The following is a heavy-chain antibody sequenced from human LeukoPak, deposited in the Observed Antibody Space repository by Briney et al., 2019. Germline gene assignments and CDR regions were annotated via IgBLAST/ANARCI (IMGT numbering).Heavy chain of an antibody. Sequence: PSETLSLTCTVSGGSISSSSYYWGWIRQPPGKGLEWIGSIYYSGSTYYNPSLKSRVTISVDTSKNQFSLKLSSVTAADTAVYYCARGPEWELHFDYWGQGTLVTVSS. CDR3: ARGPEWELHFDY. V-gene: IGHV4-39*07. CDR2: IYYSGST. J-gene: IGHJ4*02. D-gene: IGHD1-26*01. CDR1: GGSISSSSYY.